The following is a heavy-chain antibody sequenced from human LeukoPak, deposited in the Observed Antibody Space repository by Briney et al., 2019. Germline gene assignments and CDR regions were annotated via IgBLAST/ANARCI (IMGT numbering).Heavy chain of an antibody. J-gene: IGHJ4*02. CDR3: ARDPMIH. CDR2: IKQDGSEK. Sequence: PGGSLRLSCAASGFTFSSYWVSWVRQAPGKGLEWVANIKQDGSEKYYVDSVKGRFTISRDNAKNSLYLQMNSLRAEDTAVYYCARDPMIHWGQGTLVTVSS. V-gene: IGHV3-7*03. CDR1: GFTFSSYW. D-gene: IGHD3-16*01.